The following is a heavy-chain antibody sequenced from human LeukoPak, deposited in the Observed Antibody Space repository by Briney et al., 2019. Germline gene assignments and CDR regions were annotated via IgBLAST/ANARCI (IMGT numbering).Heavy chain of an antibody. D-gene: IGHD5-18*01. V-gene: IGHV3-11*01. CDR1: GFTFSDYY. CDR2: ISSSGNTI. J-gene: IGHJ6*02. CDR3: ARPRSYGPYYFFPMDV. Sequence: GGTLRLSCAASGFTFSDYYMSWVRQAQGPGMERLSYISSSGNTIYYADSVKGRFTIARDNAKNSLYLQMNSLRAEDTALYFCARPRSYGPYYFFPMDVWGQVTTVTVSS.